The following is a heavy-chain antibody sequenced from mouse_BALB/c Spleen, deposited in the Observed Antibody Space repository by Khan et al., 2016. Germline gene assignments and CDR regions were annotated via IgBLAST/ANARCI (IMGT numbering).Heavy chain of an antibody. CDR3: ARDDQDFDAWFAS. J-gene: IGHJ3*01. V-gene: IGHV2-9*02. Sequence: QVQLKESGPGLVAPSQSLSITCTVSGFSLTNSGVHWVRQPPRKGLDWLGVIWAGGSTDYNSALMSRLSITRDTTQNQVFLKMTSLQTDDTAKYYCARDDQDFDAWFASWGQGTLVTVSA. CDR1: GFSLTNSG. CDR2: IWAGGST.